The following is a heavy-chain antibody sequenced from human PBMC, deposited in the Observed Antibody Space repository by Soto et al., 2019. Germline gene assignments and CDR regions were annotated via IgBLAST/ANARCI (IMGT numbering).Heavy chain of an antibody. CDR3: ARVVGALGPWFDP. D-gene: IGHD1-26*01. Sequence: QVQLEQSGAEVKKPGASVKVSCKASGYTFTSYGISWVRQAPGQGLEWMGRISAYNGNTNYAQKLQGRVTMTTDTPTSTAYMELRSLSSDDTAVYYCARVVGALGPWFDPWGQGTLVTVSS. CDR1: GYTFTSYG. J-gene: IGHJ5*02. CDR2: ISAYNGNT. V-gene: IGHV1-18*01.